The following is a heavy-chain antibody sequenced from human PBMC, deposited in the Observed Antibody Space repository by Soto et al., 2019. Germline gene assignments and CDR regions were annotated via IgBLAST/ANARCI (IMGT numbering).Heavy chain of an antibody. D-gene: IGHD4-17*01. Sequence: QVQLVESGGGVVQPGRSLRLSCAASGFTFSSYAMHWVRQAPGKGLEWVAVISYDGSNKYYADSVKGRFTISRDNSKNTLYLQMSSLRAEDTAVYYCARDQDYGDYVFGWYFDLWGRGTLVTVSS. CDR2: ISYDGSNK. CDR1: GFTFSSYA. J-gene: IGHJ2*01. CDR3: ARDQDYGDYVFGWYFDL. V-gene: IGHV3-30-3*01.